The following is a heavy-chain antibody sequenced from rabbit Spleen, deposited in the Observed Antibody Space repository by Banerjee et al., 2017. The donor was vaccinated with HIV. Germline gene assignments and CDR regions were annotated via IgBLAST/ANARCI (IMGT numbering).Heavy chain of an antibody. D-gene: IGHD1-1*01. CDR3: ARDLVGVIGWNFYL. J-gene: IGHJ4*01. Sequence: QEQLEESGGDLVKPGASLTLTCTASGFSFGDRDVMCWVRQAPGKGLEWIACINVATGKPVYATWAKGRFTISRTSSTTVTLRMTSLTAADRATYFCARDLVGVIGWNFYLWGQGTLVTVS. V-gene: IGHV1S45*01. CDR1: GFSFGDRDV. CDR2: INVATGKP.